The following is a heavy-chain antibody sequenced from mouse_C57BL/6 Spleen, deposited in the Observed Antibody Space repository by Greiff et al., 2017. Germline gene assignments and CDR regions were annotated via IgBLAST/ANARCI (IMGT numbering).Heavy chain of an antibody. CDR3: ARSGGYEFAY. D-gene: IGHD3-1*01. V-gene: IGHV1-18*01. J-gene: IGHJ3*01. Sequence: EVQLQQSGPELVKPGASVKIPCKASGYTFTAYNMDWVKQSHGKSLEWIGDINPNNGGTIYNQKCKGKATLTVAKSSSTAYMERRSLTSEDTAVYYCARSGGYEFAYWGQGTLVTVSA. CDR2: INPNNGGT. CDR1: GYTFTAYN.